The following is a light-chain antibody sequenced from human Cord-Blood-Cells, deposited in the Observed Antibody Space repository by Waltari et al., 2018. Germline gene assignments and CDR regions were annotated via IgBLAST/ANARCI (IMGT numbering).Light chain of an antibody. CDR3: CSYAGSSTYV. CDR2: EVS. CDR1: SSDVGSYNL. V-gene: IGLV2-23*02. J-gene: IGLJ1*01. Sequence: QSALTQPAPVPGSPGQSITISCPGTSSDVGSYNLVSWYQQHPGKAPKLMLYEVSKRPSGVSNRFSGSKSGNTASLTISGLQAEDEADYYCCSYAGSSTYVFGTGTKVTVL.